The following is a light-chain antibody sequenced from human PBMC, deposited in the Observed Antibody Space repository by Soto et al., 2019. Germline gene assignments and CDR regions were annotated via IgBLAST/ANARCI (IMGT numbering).Light chain of an antibody. Sequence: EIVLTQSPGTLSLSPGERATLSCRASQSVSSSYSAWYQQKPGQAPRLLIYGASSRATGIPDRFSGSGSGTEFTLTISRLEPEDFAVYYCQQYSNSPGTFGQGTKVEIK. CDR1: QSVSSSY. CDR3: QQYSNSPGT. J-gene: IGKJ1*01. CDR2: GAS. V-gene: IGKV3-20*01.